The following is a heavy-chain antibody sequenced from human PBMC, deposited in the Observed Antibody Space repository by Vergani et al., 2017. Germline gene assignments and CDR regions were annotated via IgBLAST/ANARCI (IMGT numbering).Heavy chain of an antibody. CDR2: INAGNGNT. J-gene: IGHJ6*03. CDR1: GYTFTSYA. V-gene: IGHV1-3*01. CDR3: ARAYCSSTSCYRDYYMDV. D-gene: IGHD2-2*01. Sequence: QVQLVQSGAEVKKPGASVKVSCKASGYTFTSYAMHWVRQAPGQRLGWMGWINAGNGNTKYSQKFQGRVTITRDTAASTAYMELSSLRSEDTAVYYCARAYCSSTSCYRDYYMDVWGKGTTVTVSS.